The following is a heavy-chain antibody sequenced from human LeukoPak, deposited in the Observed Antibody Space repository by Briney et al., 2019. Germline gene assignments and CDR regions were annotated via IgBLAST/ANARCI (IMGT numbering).Heavy chain of an antibody. Sequence: PGGSLRLPCAASGFTFSSYGMHWVRQAPGKGLEWVAVMSYDGSNKYYADSVKGRFTISRDNSKNTLYLQMNSLRAEDTAVYYCAKWDTAMAYDYWGQGTLVTVSS. CDR2: MSYDGSNK. V-gene: IGHV3-30*18. CDR1: GFTFSSYG. J-gene: IGHJ4*02. CDR3: AKWDTAMAYDY. D-gene: IGHD5-18*01.